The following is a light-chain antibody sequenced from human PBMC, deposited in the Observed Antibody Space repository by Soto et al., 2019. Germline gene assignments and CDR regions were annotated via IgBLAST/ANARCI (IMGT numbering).Light chain of an antibody. CDR2: RNN. CDR3: AAWDDSLNGWV. CDR1: SSNIGSNT. V-gene: IGLV1-44*01. J-gene: IGLJ3*02. Sequence: QSVLTQPPSASATPGQRVTISCSGSSSNIGSNTVNWYQQLPGTAPQPLIYRNNQRPSGVPERFSGSESGTSASLAISGLQSEDEVGYYCAAWDDSLNGWVFGGGTKVTVL.